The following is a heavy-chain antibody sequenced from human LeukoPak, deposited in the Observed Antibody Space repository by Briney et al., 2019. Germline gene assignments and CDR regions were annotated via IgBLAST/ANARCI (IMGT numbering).Heavy chain of an antibody. Sequence: PGGSLRLSCAASGFTFSNYWMHWVRQAPGKGLVWVSRISSDGSSTSYADSVKGRFTISRDNAKNTLYLQMNSLRAEDTAVYYCARAGGPEGWFDPWGQGTLVTVSS. J-gene: IGHJ5*02. CDR1: GFTFSNYW. V-gene: IGHV3-74*01. CDR3: ARAGGPEGWFDP. D-gene: IGHD3-10*01. CDR2: ISSDGSST.